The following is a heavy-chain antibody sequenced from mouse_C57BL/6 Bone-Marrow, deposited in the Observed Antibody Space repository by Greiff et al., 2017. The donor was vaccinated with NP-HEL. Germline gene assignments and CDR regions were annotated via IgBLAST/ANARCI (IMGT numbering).Heavy chain of an antibody. V-gene: IGHV1-39*01. D-gene: IGHD1-1*01. CDR1: GYSFTDYN. Sequence: EVQLQQSGPELVKPGASVKISCKASGYSFTDYNMNWVKQSNGKSLEWIGVINPNYGTTSYNQKFKGKATLTVDQSSSTAYMQLNSLTYEDSAVYYCASHYYGSSPYYFDYWGQGTTLTVSS. CDR2: INPNYGTT. J-gene: IGHJ2*01. CDR3: ASHYYGSSPYYFDY.